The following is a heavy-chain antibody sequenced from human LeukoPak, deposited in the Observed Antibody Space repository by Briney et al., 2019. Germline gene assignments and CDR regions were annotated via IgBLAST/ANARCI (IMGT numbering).Heavy chain of an antibody. V-gene: IGHV3-30*04. CDR1: GFTFSSYA. D-gene: IGHD6-19*01. CDR3: ARSTGKRGAYSSGSTRADYYYYYMDV. J-gene: IGHJ6*03. Sequence: GGSLRLSCAASGFTFSSYAMHWVRQAPGKGLEWVAVISYDGSNKYYADSVKGRFTISRDNSKNTLYLQMNSLRAEDTAVYYCARSTGKRGAYSSGSTRADYYYYYMDVWGKGTTVTVSS. CDR2: ISYDGSNK.